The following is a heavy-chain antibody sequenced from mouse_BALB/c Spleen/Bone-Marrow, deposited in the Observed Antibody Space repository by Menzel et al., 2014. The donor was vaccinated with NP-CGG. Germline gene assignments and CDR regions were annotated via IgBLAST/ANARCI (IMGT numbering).Heavy chain of an antibody. CDR1: GYTLTDYN. D-gene: IGHD1-1*01. Sequence: VQLQQSGPELVKPGASVKIPCKASGYTLTDYNMDWVKQSHGKSLEWIGDINPNNGGTIYNQKIKGKATLTVDKSSSTAYMELRSLTSEDTAVYYCAIYYYGSSYAMDYWGQGTSVTVSS. V-gene: IGHV1-18*01. CDR2: INPNNGGT. CDR3: AIYYYGSSYAMDY. J-gene: IGHJ4*01.